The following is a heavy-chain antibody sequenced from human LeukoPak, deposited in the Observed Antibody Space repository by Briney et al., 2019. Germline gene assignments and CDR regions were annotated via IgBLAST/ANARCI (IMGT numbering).Heavy chain of an antibody. J-gene: IGHJ4*02. V-gene: IGHV1-3*01. CDR3: ARGREYGDYALWY. Sequence: ASVKVSCKASGYNFINYALHWVRLAPGQRLEWMGWINAASGDTEYSQNLQGRVTMTRNTSISTAYMELSSLRSEDTAVYYCARGREYGDYALWYWGQGTLVTVSS. D-gene: IGHD4-17*01. CDR1: GYNFINYA. CDR2: INAASGDT.